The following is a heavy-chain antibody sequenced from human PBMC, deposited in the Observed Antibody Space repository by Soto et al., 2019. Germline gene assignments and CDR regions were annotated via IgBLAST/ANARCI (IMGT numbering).Heavy chain of an antibody. D-gene: IGHD3-3*01. CDR1: GFSLSTSGVG. CDR2: IYWNDGK. V-gene: IGHV2-5*01. Sequence: QITLKESGPTLVKPTQTLTLTCTFSGFSLSTSGVGVGWIRQPPGKALEWLALIYWNDGKHYSPSLKSRLTIAKDTSKNQVVLTMTNIDPVDTATYYCAHRSFANDAFDVWVQGTMVTVSS. CDR3: AHRSFANDAFDV. J-gene: IGHJ3*01.